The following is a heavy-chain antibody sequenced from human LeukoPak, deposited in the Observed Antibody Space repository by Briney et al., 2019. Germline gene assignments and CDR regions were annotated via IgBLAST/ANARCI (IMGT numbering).Heavy chain of an antibody. CDR2: ISYDGSNK. V-gene: IGHV3-30*04. CDR3: ARSPRLCSGGSCYPDV. Sequence: GGSLRLSCAASGFTFSSYAMHWVRQAPGKGLEWVAVISYDGSNKYYADSVKGRFTISRDNSKNTLYLQMNSLRAEDTAVYYCARSPRLCSGGSCYPDVWGKGTTVTVSS. D-gene: IGHD2-15*01. J-gene: IGHJ6*04. CDR1: GFTFSSYA.